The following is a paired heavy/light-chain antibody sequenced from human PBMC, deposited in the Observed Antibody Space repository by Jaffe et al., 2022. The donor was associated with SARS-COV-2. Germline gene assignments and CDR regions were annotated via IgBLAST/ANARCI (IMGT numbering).Heavy chain of an antibody. CDR2: MNGDGTSI. J-gene: IGHJ6*02. Sequence: EAQLVESGGGLVQPGGSLRLSCAASGFTFSPYWMLWVRQAPGKGLVWVSRMNGDGTSITYADSVKGRFTISRDNAKNTLYLQMNSLRVDDTAAYYCARESYYAMDVWGQGTTVTVSS. CDR3: ARESYYAMDV. V-gene: IGHV3-74*01. CDR1: GFTFSPYW.
Light chain of an antibody. CDR2: EVT. CDR1: SSDVGSYNR. CDR3: FSYAGSYTMV. J-gene: IGLJ2*01. V-gene: IGLV2-18*02. Sequence: QSALTQPPSVSGSPGQSVTISCTGSSSDVGSYNRVSWYQQPPGAAPKLMIYEVTNRPSGVPDRFSGSKSGNTASLTISGLQAEDEADYYCFSYAGSYTMVFGGGTKLTVL.